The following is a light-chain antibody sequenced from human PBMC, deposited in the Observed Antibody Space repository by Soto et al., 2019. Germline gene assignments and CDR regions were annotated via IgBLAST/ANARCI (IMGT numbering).Light chain of an antibody. CDR3: SSFRTGSVVL. V-gene: IGLV2-14*01. CDR1: SSDVGGYNY. CDR2: GVS. Sequence: QSALTQPASVSGSPGQTITISCTGTSSDVGGYNYVSWYQQHPGKAPTLVIYGVSYRPSGVSARFSGSKFQNTASLTISGPQAEDEADYYCSSFRTGSVVLFGGGTKLTVL. J-gene: IGLJ3*02.